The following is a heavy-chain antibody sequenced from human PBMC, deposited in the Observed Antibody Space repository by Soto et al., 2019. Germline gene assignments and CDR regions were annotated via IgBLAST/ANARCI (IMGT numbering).Heavy chain of an antibody. Sequence: SETLSLTCTVSGGSISRYYWSWIRQPPGKGLEWIGYIYYSGSTNYNPSLKSRVTISVDTSKNQFSLKLSSVTAADTAVYYCARHRGYGDYDYWGQGTLVTVSS. J-gene: IGHJ4*02. CDR3: ARHRGYGDYDY. D-gene: IGHD4-17*01. CDR2: IYYSGST. CDR1: GGSISRYY. V-gene: IGHV4-59*08.